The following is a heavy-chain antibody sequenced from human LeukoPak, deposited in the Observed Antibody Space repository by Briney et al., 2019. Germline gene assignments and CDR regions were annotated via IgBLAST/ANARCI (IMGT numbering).Heavy chain of an antibody. Sequence: GGSLRLSCAASGFTFSSYGMHWVRQAPGKGLEWVAVISYDGSNKYYADSVKGRFTISRDNSKNTLYLQMNSLRAEDTAVYYCARVVSFDWLLDLSNYFDYWGQGTLVTVSS. J-gene: IGHJ4*02. CDR2: ISYDGSNK. CDR3: ARVVSFDWLLDLSNYFDY. D-gene: IGHD3-9*01. V-gene: IGHV3-30*03. CDR1: GFTFSSYG.